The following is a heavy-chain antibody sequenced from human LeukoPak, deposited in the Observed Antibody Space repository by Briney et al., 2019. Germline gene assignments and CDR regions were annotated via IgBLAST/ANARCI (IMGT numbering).Heavy chain of an antibody. CDR2: INWNGGST. J-gene: IGHJ4*02. D-gene: IGHD3-9*01. Sequence: GGSLRLSCAASGFTFDDYGMSWVRQAPGKGLEWVSGINWNGGSTGCADSVKGRFTISRDNAKNSLYLQMNSLRAEDTALYHCARNLRYFDWLLPDYWGQGTLVTVSS. CDR3: ARNLRYFDWLLPDY. V-gene: IGHV3-20*01. CDR1: GFTFDDYG.